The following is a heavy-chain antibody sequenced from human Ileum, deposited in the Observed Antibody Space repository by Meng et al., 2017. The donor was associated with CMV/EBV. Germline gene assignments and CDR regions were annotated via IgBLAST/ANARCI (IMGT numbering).Heavy chain of an antibody. D-gene: IGHD4-17*01. CDR1: GFTVSSNY. J-gene: IGHJ6*02. Sequence: GESLKISCAASGFTVSSNYMSWVRQAPGKGLEWVSVIYSGGSTYYADSVKGRFTISRDNSKNTLYLQMNSLRAEDTAVYYCARYGQFYYYYGMDVWGQGTTVTSP. CDR2: IYSGGST. V-gene: IGHV3-66*02. CDR3: ARYGQFYYYYGMDV.